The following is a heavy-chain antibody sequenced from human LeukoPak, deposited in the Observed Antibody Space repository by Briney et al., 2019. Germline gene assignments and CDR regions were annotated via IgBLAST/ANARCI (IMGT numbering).Heavy chain of an antibody. CDR3: ARNSSSGFFDY. CDR1: GYSITNGDY. Sequence: SETLSLTCVVSGYSITNGDYWGWIRQSPGKGLEWVGSIYNSASTHYNPSLKSRVTILVDTSKNEFSLKMTSVTAADTAMYYCARNSSSGFFDYWGQGTLATVSS. CDR2: IYNSAST. D-gene: IGHD3-10*01. J-gene: IGHJ4*02. V-gene: IGHV4-38-2*01.